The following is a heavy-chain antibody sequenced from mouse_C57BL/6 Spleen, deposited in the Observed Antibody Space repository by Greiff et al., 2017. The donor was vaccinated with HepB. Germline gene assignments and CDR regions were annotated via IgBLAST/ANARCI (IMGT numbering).Heavy chain of an antibody. V-gene: IGHV3-6*01. CDR1: GYSITSGYY. Sequence: EVQLQQSGPGLVKPSQSLSLTCSVTGYSITSGYYWNWIRQFPGNKLEWMGYISYDGSNNYNPSLKNRISITRDTSKNQFFLKLNSVTTEDTATYYCARDRGGIGIWGQGTTLTVSS. CDR3: ARDRGGIGI. D-gene: IGHD3-1*01. J-gene: IGHJ2*01. CDR2: ISYDGSN.